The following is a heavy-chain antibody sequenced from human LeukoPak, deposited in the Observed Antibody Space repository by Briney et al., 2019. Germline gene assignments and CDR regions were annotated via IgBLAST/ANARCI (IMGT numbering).Heavy chain of an antibody. V-gene: IGHV1-69*13. D-gene: IGHD1-7*01. CDR3: ARAGGQGSGTRVYYFDY. Sequence: SVKASCKASGGTFSSYAISWVRQAPGQGLEWMGGIIPIFGTANYAQKFQGRVTITADESTSTAYMELSSLRSEDTAVYYCARAGGQGSGTRVYYFDYWGQGTLVTVSS. CDR2: IIPIFGTA. CDR1: GGTFSSYA. J-gene: IGHJ4*02.